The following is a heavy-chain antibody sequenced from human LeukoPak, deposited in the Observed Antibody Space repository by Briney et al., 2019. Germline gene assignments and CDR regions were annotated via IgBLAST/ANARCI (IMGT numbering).Heavy chain of an antibody. J-gene: IGHJ4*02. Sequence: PSETLSLTCTVSGGSISSGGYYWSWIRQHPGKGLEWIGYIYYSGSTYYNPSFKSRVTISVDTSKNQFSLKLSSVTAADTAVYYCARDSVGDYYGSGSYADWGQGTLVTVSS. CDR2: IYYSGST. CDR1: GGSISSGGYY. CDR3: ARDSVGDYYGSGSYAD. V-gene: IGHV4-31*03. D-gene: IGHD3-10*01.